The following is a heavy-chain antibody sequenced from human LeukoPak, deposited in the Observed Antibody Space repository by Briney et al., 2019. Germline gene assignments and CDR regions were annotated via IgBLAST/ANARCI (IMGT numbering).Heavy chain of an antibody. V-gene: IGHV3-66*01. J-gene: IGHJ6*02. CDR1: GFSLSRNY. Sequence: PGGSLRLSCAASGFSLSRNYLSWVRQAPGKGLEWVSVIYSGATTDYAGSVKGRFTISTDSSKNTLYLQMNSLRDEDTSVYYCARGGRTDSGSYPYGMDVWGQGATVTVSS. CDR2: IYSGATT. D-gene: IGHD3-10*01. CDR3: ARGGRTDSGSYPYGMDV.